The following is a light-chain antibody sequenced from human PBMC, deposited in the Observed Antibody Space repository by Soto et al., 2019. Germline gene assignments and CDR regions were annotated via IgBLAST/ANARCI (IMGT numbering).Light chain of an antibody. J-gene: IGKJ1*01. V-gene: IGKV3-11*01. CDR2: DVS. Sequence: DIVLTQSPAILSLSPGERATLSCRASEDVGNSLAWYQQRPGQSPRLLIYDVSNRATGIPSRFSGSDSGAYFTLTISRLEPDDFAIYYCQQRYNWPRTFGQGTRVEI. CDR3: QQRYNWPRT. CDR1: EDVGNS.